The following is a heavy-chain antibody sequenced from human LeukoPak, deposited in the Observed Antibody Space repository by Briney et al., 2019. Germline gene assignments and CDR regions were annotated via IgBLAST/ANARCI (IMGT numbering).Heavy chain of an antibody. J-gene: IGHJ1*01. Sequence: SETLSLTCSVSWVSLRFYYWIWIGQPPGKGLEGMGYIYYSESTNYNPSLKRRVTISVYTSKNQFSLKLRSVPAADTAVYYCARHSKYYYDSSGSYVGYFQHWGQGTLVTVSS. CDR2: IYYSEST. D-gene: IGHD3-22*01. CDR3: ARHSKYYYDSSGSYVGYFQH. V-gene: IGHV4-59*08. CDR1: WVSLRFYY.